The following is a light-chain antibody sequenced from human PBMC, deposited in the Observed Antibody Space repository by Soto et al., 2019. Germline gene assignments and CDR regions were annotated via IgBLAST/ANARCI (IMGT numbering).Light chain of an antibody. Sequence: QSALTQPASVSGSPGQSITISCTGTSSDVGSYNLVSWYQQHPGKAPKLMIYEDTKRPSGVSNRFSGSKSGNTASPTISGLQAEDEADYYCCSHAGSSAFYVFGTGTKVTVL. V-gene: IGLV2-23*01. CDR1: SSDVGSYNL. CDR3: CSHAGSSAFYV. J-gene: IGLJ1*01. CDR2: EDT.